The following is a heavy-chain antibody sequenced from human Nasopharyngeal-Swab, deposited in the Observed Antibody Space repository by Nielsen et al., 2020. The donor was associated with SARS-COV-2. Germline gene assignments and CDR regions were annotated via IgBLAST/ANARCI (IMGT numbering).Heavy chain of an antibody. CDR1: GFTFNSYS. V-gene: IGHV3-21*01. D-gene: IGHD1-26*01. J-gene: IGHJ6*03. CDR2: IRGSGRYV. CDR3: ARIAGRGSIYYYYMDV. Sequence: GGSLRLSCAGSGFTFNSYSMIWVRQVPGEGLAWVSSIRGSGRYVYYADSVKGRFTISKDSAKNSLYLQMNSLRADDTAVYFCARIAGRGSIYYYYMDVWGTGTTVTVSS.